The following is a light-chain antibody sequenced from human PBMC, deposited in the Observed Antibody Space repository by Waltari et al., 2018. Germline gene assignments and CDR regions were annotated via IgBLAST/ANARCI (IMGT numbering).Light chain of an antibody. CDR3: QVWDSSSDPGVV. CDR1: NIGSKS. J-gene: IGLJ2*01. Sequence: SYVLTQPPSVSVAPGKTARITCGGNNIGSKSVHWYQQKPGQAPVLVIYYDSDRPSGIPERFPGSNSGNTATLTISRVEAGDEADYYCQVWDSSSDPGVVFGGGTKLTVL. V-gene: IGLV3-21*04. CDR2: YDS.